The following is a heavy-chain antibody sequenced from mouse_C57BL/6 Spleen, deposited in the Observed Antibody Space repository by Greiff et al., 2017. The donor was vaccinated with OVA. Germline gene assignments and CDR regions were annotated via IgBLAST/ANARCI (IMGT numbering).Heavy chain of an antibody. D-gene: IGHD2-4*01. CDR3: ARQDYDYDGFAY. J-gene: IGHJ3*01. Sequence: VQRVESGPGLVAPSQSLSITCTVSGFSLTSYGVDWVRQSPGKGLEWLGVIWGVGSTNYNSALKSRLSISKDNSKSQVFLKMNSLQTDDTAMYYCARQDYDYDGFAYWGQGTLVTVSA. CDR1: GFSLTSYG. V-gene: IGHV2-6*01. CDR2: IWGVGST.